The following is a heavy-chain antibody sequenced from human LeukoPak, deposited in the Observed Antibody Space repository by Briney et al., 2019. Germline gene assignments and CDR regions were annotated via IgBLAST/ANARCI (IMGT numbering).Heavy chain of an antibody. CDR3: AREGTTIVVALDY. J-gene: IGHJ4*02. D-gene: IGHD3-22*01. CDR2: ISSDGSSK. Sequence: PGGSLRLSCAASGFTFSSYWMNWVRQAPGKGLEWVAVISSDGSSKYYADSVKGRFTISRDNSKNTLYLQMKSLRAEDTAVYYCAREGTTIVVALDYWGQGTLVTVSS. V-gene: IGHV3-30-3*01. CDR1: GFTFSSYW.